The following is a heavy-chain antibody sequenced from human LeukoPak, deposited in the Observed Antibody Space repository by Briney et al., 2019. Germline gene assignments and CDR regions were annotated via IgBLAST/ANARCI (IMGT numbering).Heavy chain of an antibody. D-gene: IGHD3-16*02. CDR1: GYTFTGYY. CDR2: INPNSGGT. CDR3: ARGYDYVWGSYRHSRYYFDY. J-gene: IGHJ4*02. Sequence: ASVKVSCKASGYTFTGYYMHWVRQAPGQGLEWMGWINPNSGGTNYAQKFQGRVTMTRDTSTSTAYMELRSLRSDDTAVYYCARGYDYVWGSYRHSRYYFDYWGQGTLVTVSS. V-gene: IGHV1-2*02.